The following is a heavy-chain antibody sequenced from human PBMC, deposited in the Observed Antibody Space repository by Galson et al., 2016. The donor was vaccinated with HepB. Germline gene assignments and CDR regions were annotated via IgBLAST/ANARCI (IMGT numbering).Heavy chain of an antibody. CDR3: ARGLDS. CDR1: GFTFSNYW. J-gene: IGHJ3*01. CDR2: INAPSDAI. Sequence: SLRLSCAASGFTFSNYWIHWVRQAPEKGLEWVSYINAPSDAIYYADSVKGRFTISRDNAKNSLYLQMNSLRDEDTALYYCARGLDSWGQGTMVTVSS. D-gene: IGHD2-21*01. V-gene: IGHV3-48*02.